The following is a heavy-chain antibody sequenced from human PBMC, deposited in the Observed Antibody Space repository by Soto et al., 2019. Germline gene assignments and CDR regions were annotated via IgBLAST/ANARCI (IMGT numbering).Heavy chain of an antibody. CDR1: GGSISSSSYY. CDR3: ARGFEQWAMLGRYDYYVMDV. J-gene: IGHJ6*02. D-gene: IGHD6-19*01. CDR2: INYSGST. V-gene: IGHV4-39*07. Sequence: SETLSLTCTFSGGSISSSSYYWGWIRQPKGKGLEWIGRINYSGSTNYNPSLKSRVTISVDTSKNQFSLKLSSVTAADTAVYYCARGFEQWAMLGRYDYYVMDVWGQGTTVTVSS.